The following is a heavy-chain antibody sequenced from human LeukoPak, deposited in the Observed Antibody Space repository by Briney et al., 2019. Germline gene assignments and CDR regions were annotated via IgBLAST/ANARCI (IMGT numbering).Heavy chain of an antibody. Sequence: GASVKVSCKASGYTFTSYDINWVRQATGQGLEWMGWMNPNSGNTGYAQKFQGRVTMTRNTSISTAYMELSSLRSEDTAVYYCARVWGMWNAGSLGYWGQGTLVTVSS. J-gene: IGHJ4*02. CDR3: ARVWGMWNAGSLGY. V-gene: IGHV1-8*01. D-gene: IGHD3-10*01. CDR2: MNPNSGNT. CDR1: GYTFTSYD.